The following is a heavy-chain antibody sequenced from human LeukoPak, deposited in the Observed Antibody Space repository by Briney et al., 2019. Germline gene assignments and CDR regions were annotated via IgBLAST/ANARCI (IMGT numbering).Heavy chain of an antibody. J-gene: IGHJ6*03. CDR2: IIPIFGTA. CDR1: GGTFSSYA. V-gene: IGHV1-69*01. D-gene: IGHD2-2*01. CDR3: ARSEDIVVVPASHDHYYYYMDV. Sequence: GSSVKVSCKASGGTFSSYAISWVRQAPGQGLEWMGGIIPIFGTANYAQKFQGRVTITADESTSTAYMELSSLRSEDTAVYYCARSEDIVVVPASHDHYYYYMDVWGKGTTVTVSS.